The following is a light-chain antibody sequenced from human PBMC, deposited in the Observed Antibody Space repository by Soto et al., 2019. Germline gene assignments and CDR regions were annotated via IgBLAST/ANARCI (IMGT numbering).Light chain of an antibody. CDR2: DAS. Sequence: EIVLTQSPAILSLSPGERATFSCRASQSVSRNLDWYQHKPGQTPRLLIYDASNRATGIPVRFSGSASGTDFTLTISSLEPEDFAVYYCQQRSNGLSFGTGTKVDIK. CDR3: QQRSNGLS. J-gene: IGKJ3*01. CDR1: QSVSRN. V-gene: IGKV3-11*01.